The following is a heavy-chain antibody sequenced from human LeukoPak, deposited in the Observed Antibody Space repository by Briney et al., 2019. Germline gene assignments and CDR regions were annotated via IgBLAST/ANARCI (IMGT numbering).Heavy chain of an antibody. D-gene: IGHD3-9*01. V-gene: IGHV3-30*18. CDR2: ISYDGSNK. CDR1: GFTFSSYG. CDR3: AKAPYDILTGYSPS. J-gene: IGHJ5*02. Sequence: PGRSLRLSCAASGFTFSSYGMHWVRQAPGKGLEGVAVISYDGSNKYYADSVKGRFTISRDNSKNTLYLQMNSLRAEDTAVYYCAKAPYDILTGYSPSWGQGTLVTVSS.